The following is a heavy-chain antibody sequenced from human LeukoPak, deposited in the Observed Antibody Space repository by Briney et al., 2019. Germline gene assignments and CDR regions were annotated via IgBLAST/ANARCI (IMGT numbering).Heavy chain of an antibody. D-gene: IGHD5-12*01. CDR2: ISYDGSNK. J-gene: IGHJ4*02. Sequence: PGGSLRLSCAASGFTFSSYGMHWVRQAPGKGLGWVAVISYDGSNKYYADSVKGRFTISRDNSKNTLYLQMNSLRAEDTAVYYCAKDGGTRGYSGYDFYGFDYWGQGTLVTVSS. CDR3: AKDGGTRGYSGYDFYGFDY. V-gene: IGHV3-30*18. CDR1: GFTFSSYG.